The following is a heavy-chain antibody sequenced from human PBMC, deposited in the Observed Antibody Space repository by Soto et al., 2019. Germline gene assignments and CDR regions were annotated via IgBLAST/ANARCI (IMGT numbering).Heavy chain of an antibody. J-gene: IGHJ5*02. D-gene: IGHD1-26*01. CDR3: GRRATPWENNCFHP. V-gene: IGHV4-39*01. CDR2: FYYSGST. CDR1: GGSITGSDYS. Sequence: SSETLSLTCAVSGGSITGSDYSWGCVRQPPGKGLEWIGTFYYSGSTYYNPSLKSRVTISLDTARNQHSLKVSSVTAADTAVYYRGRRATPWENNCFHPWGQGIRVTVCS.